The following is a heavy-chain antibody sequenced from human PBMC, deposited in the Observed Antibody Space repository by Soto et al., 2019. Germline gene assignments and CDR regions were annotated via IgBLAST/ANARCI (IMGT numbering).Heavy chain of an antibody. Sequence: PSETLSLTCSVSGYLISSGYYWGWVRQTPGKGLEWLGSIDYSGKTYKNPSLKSRVSASVDLSQNQFSLNLRSVTAADTAVYFCARALSSGYDSYYFDYWGQGTLVTVS. CDR2: IDYSGKT. V-gene: IGHV4-38-2*02. J-gene: IGHJ4*02. D-gene: IGHD3-22*01. CDR3: ARALSSGYDSYYFDY. CDR1: GYLISSGYY.